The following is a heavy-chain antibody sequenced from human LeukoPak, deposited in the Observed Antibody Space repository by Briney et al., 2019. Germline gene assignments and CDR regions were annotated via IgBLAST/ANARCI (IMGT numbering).Heavy chain of an antibody. CDR2: IYSGGTT. V-gene: IGHV3-66*01. J-gene: IGHJ4*02. CDR1: GFTVSTNY. CDR3: ARYDYGRSGFDY. Sequence: RGGSLRLSCAASGFTVSTNYMSWVRQAPGKGLEWVSVIYSGGTTYYADSVKGRFSISRDNSKNTLDLQMNSLRAEDTAVYYCARYDYGRSGFDYWGQGTLVTVPS. D-gene: IGHD5-12*01.